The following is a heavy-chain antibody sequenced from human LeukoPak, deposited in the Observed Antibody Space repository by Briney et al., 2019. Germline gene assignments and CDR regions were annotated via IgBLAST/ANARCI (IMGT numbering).Heavy chain of an antibody. CDR3: AKHGQVLCCDY. D-gene: IGHD2-2*01. V-gene: IGHV3-23*01. J-gene: IGHJ4*02. CDR2: ISGSGGT. Sequence: GGSLRLSCAASGFTFSSYAMTWVRQAPEKGLEWVSTISGSGGTYYADSVKGRFTISRDTSKNTLYLQMNSLRAEDTAVYYCAKHGQVLCCDYSGQGTL. CDR1: GFTFSSYA.